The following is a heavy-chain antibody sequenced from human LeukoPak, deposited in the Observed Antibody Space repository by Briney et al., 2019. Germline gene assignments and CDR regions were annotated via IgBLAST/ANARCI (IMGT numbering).Heavy chain of an antibody. CDR3: ARESRGPYDILTGYYIDYYGMDV. Sequence: GGSLRLSCAASGFTFSSYEMNWVRQAPGKGLEWVSYISSSVSTIYYADSVKGRFTISRDNAKNSLYLQMNSLRAEDTAVYYCARESRGPYDILTGYYIDYYGMDVWGQGTTVTVSS. CDR1: GFTFSSYE. V-gene: IGHV3-48*03. D-gene: IGHD3-9*01. J-gene: IGHJ6*02. CDR2: ISSSVSTI.